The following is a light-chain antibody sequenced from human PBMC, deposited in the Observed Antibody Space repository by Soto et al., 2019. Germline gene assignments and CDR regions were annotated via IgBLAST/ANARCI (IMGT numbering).Light chain of an antibody. J-gene: IGKJ4*01. CDR2: DAS. V-gene: IGKV3-11*01. CDR3: QQRSNWPPWLT. Sequence: EIVLTQSPATLSLSPGERATLSCRASQSVSSYLAWYQQKPGQAPRLLIYDASNRATGIPARFSGSGSGTDFTRNISSLEPEDFAVYYCQQRSNWPPWLTFGGGTKVEIK. CDR1: QSVSSY.